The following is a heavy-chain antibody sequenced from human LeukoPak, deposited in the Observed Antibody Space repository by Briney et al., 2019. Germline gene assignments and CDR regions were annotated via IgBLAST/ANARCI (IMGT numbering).Heavy chain of an antibody. CDR3: AKDTSIGRYCTNGVCSPFDY. CDR1: GFTFSSYA. D-gene: IGHD2-8*01. V-gene: IGHV3-23*01. J-gene: IGHJ4*02. CDR2: ISDTGATT. Sequence: GGSLRLSCAVSGFTFSSYAMSWVRQAPGKGLEWVSAISDTGATTYDADSVKGRFTISRDNSRSTLYLQMNSLRAEDTALYYCAKDTSIGRYCTNGVCSPFDYWGQGTLATVSS.